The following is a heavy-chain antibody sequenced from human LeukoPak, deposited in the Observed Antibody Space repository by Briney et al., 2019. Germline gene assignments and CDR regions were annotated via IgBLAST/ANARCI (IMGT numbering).Heavy chain of an antibody. CDR2: VYNGDSDP. Sequence: GESLKISCKGSGFIFANYWIGWVRQMPGKGLEWMGIVYNGDSDPRYSPSFQGQVTISADRASSTAYLQWSSLQASDSAMYYCARLQLAPSGLAPLDSWGQGTQVTVSS. J-gene: IGHJ4*02. V-gene: IGHV5-51*01. D-gene: IGHD3-3*02. CDR3: ARLQLAPSGLAPLDS. CDR1: GFIFANYW.